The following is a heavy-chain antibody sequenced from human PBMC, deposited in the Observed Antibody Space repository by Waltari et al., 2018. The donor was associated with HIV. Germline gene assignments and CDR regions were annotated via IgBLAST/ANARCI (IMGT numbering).Heavy chain of an antibody. V-gene: IGHV1-8*01. J-gene: IGHJ4*02. CDR3: ARSIRGGDVDY. Sequence: QVQLVQSGAEVKKPGASVKVSCKASGYTFTTYDINWVRQATGQGLEWMGWMNPNNGNTGYAQKFQGRVAITRDTSISTAYLELDSLRSEDTAVYYCARSIRGGDVDYWGQGTLVTVSS. CDR2: MNPNNGNT. CDR1: GYTFTTYD. D-gene: IGHD3-10*01.